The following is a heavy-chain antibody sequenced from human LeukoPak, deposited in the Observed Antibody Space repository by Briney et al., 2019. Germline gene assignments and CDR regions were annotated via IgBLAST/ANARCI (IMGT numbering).Heavy chain of an antibody. Sequence: KPSETLSLTCAVYGGSFSDYYWTWIRQSPGKGLEWIGEIHHSGSTNYNPSLKSRVTISVDTSKEQFSLKLRSVTAEDTAVYYCASMGDGSESYPRFAPWGQGTLVIVSS. V-gene: IGHV4-34*01. CDR1: GGSFSDYY. J-gene: IGHJ5*02. CDR3: ASMGDGSESYPRFAP. CDR2: IHHSGST. D-gene: IGHD3-10*01.